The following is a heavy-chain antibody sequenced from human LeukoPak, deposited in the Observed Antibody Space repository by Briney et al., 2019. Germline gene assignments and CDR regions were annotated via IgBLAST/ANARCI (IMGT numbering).Heavy chain of an antibody. V-gene: IGHV3-30*14. J-gene: IGHJ4*02. CDR1: GFTFSSYA. D-gene: IGHD3-9*01. CDR3: ARGYDILTGYPYYFDY. Sequence: GGSLRLSCAASGFTFSSYAMHWVRQAPGKGLEWVAVISYDGSNKYYADSVKGRFTISRDNSKNTLYLQMNSLRAEDTAVYYCARGYDILTGYPYYFDYWGQGTLVTVSS. CDR2: ISYDGSNK.